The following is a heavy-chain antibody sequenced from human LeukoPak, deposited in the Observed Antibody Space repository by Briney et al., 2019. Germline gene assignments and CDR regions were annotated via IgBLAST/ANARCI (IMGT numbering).Heavy chain of an antibody. CDR3: ARSNASGWYVFDY. J-gene: IGHJ4*02. CDR2: IIPILGIA. D-gene: IGHD6-19*01. V-gene: IGHV1-69*04. Sequence: SVKVSCKASGGTFSSYAISWVRQAPGQGLEWMGRIIPILGIANYAQKFQGRVTMTRNTSISTAYMELSSLRSEDTAVYYCARSNASGWYVFDYWGQGTLVTVSS. CDR1: GGTFSSYA.